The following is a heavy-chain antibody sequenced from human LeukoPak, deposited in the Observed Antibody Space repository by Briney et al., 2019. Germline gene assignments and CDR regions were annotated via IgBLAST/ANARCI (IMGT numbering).Heavy chain of an antibody. CDR3: ARQLTAAGNFDY. J-gene: IGHJ4*02. D-gene: IGHD6-13*01. Sequence: GGSLRLSCAASGFTFSSYAMHWVRQAPGKGLEWVAFIRYDGSNKYYADSVKGRFTISRDNSKNTLYLQMNSLRAEDAAVYYCARQLTAAGNFDYWGQGTLVTVSS. V-gene: IGHV3-33*08. CDR2: IRYDGSNK. CDR1: GFTFSSYA.